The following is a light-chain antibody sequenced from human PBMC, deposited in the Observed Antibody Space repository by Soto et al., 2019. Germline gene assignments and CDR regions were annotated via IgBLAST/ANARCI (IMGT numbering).Light chain of an antibody. V-gene: IGKV3-20*01. CDR1: QTTSPKD. CDR2: GAS. Sequence: EIEWTQSPCTLSVSPGESVTLSCRFSQTTSPKDVAWYQQRRGLAPRLVFFGASKRAAGIPDRFRGGGSGSEFSLTISGLEPEDFAAYFCQHFGSSPPVIFGQGTRLEIK. J-gene: IGKJ5*01. CDR3: QHFGSSPPVI.